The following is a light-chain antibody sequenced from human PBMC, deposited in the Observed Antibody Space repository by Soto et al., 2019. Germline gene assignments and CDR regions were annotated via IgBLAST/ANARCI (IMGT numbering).Light chain of an antibody. V-gene: IGLV1-40*01. CDR1: SSNIGAGYN. CDR2: GND. J-gene: IGLJ1*01. Sequence: QSVRTQPPSVSGAPGQRVTISCAGSSSNIGAGYNVHWYQHLPGRAPKLLIFGNDNRPSGVPDRFSASKSGSSASLAITGLQAEDEADYYCQSYDKSLSGFYVFGTGTKVTVL. CDR3: QSYDKSLSGFYV.